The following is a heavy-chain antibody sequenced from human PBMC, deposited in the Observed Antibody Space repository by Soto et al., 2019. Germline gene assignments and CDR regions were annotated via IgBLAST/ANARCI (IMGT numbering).Heavy chain of an antibody. Sequence: ETLSLTCTVSGGSISSYYSSWIRQPPGKGLEWIGYIYYSGSTNYNPSLKSRVTISVDTSKNQFSLNLSSVTAADTAVYYCARVWGGAFDFWGQGTMVTVSS. CDR2: IYYSGST. CDR1: GGSISSYY. V-gene: IGHV4-59*01. CDR3: ARVWGGAFDF. D-gene: IGHD3-10*01. J-gene: IGHJ3*01.